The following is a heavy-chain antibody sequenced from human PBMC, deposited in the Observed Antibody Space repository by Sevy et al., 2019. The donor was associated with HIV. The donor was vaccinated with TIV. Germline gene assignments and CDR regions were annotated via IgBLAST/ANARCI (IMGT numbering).Heavy chain of an antibody. CDR2: IYPGDSDT. J-gene: IGHJ4*02. CDR1: GYSFTSYW. CDR3: ARKRNYYYGSGSYYNFDY. D-gene: IGHD3-10*01. Sequence: GESLKISCKGSGYSFTSYWIGWVRQMPGKGLEWMGIIYPGDSDTRYSPSFQGQVTISADKSISTAYLQWSRLKASDTAMYYCARKRNYYYGSGSYYNFDYWGQGTLVTVSS. V-gene: IGHV5-51*01.